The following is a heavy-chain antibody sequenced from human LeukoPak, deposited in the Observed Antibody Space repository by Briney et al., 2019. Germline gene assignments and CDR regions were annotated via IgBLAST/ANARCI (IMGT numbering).Heavy chain of an antibody. CDR3: ARVPRLGAEGYYYGMDV. J-gene: IGHJ6*02. V-gene: IGHV5-51*01. Sequence: PGESLKIPCKCSGYSFAYYLIGGVRQIPGEGLEWMGIIYPGDSDSRYSPSFQGQVTISADTSISTAYLQWSSLKASDTAIYCCARVPRLGAEGYYYGMDVWGQGTTVTVSS. D-gene: IGHD3-10*01. CDR1: GYSFAYYL. CDR2: IYPGDSDS.